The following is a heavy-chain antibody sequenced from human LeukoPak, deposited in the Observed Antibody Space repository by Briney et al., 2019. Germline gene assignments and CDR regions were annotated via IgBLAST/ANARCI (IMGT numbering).Heavy chain of an antibody. V-gene: IGHV1-69*13. J-gene: IGHJ1*01. CDR1: GGTFSSYA. CDR2: IIPIFGTA. D-gene: IGHD2-15*01. CDR3: ARQLNSVVAAFEYFQH. Sequence: SVKVSCKASGGTFSSYAISWVRQAPGQGLEWMGGIIPIFGTANYAQKFQGRVTITADESTSTAYMELSSLRSEDTAVYYCARQLNSVVAAFEYFQHWGQGTLVTVSS.